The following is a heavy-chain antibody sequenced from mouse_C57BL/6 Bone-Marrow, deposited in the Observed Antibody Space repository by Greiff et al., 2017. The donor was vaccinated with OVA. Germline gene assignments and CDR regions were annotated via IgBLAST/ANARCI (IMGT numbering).Heavy chain of an antibody. CDR2: IYPGSGST. CDR3: ARSGSSSLYAMDY. V-gene: IGHV1-55*01. Sequence: VQLQQPGAELVKPGASVKMSCKASGYTFTSYWITWVKQRPGQGLEWIGDIYPGSGSTNYNEKFKSKATLTVDTSSSTAYMQLSSLTSEDSADYYCARSGSSSLYAMDYWGQGTSVTVSS. J-gene: IGHJ4*01. D-gene: IGHD1-1*01. CDR1: GYTFTSYW.